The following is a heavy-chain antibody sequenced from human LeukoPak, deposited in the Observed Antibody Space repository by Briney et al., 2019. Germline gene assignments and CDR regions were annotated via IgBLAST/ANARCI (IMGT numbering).Heavy chain of an antibody. Sequence: PGGSLRLSCAASGFTFSSYAMTWVRQAPGKGLEWVSTITGSGGYTYYADSVKGRFTISRDNSKNTLFLRMNSLRAEDTAVYFCAKQSLYDSSGHFYYWGQGTLVTVSS. D-gene: IGHD3-22*01. J-gene: IGHJ4*02. CDR1: GFTFSSYA. V-gene: IGHV3-23*01. CDR3: AKQSLYDSSGHFYY. CDR2: ITGSGGYT.